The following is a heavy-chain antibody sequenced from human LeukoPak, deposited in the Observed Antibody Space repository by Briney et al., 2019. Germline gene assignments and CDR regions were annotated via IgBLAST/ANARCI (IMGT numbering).Heavy chain of an antibody. D-gene: IGHD4-17*01. CDR2: TNHSGST. CDR3: AVGVWAVTIFDY. V-gene: IGHV4-34*01. Sequence: SETLSLTCAVYGGSFSGYYWSWIRQPPGKGLEWIGETNHSGSTNYNPSLKSRVTISVDTSKNQFSLKLSSVTAADTAVYYCAVGVWAVTIFDYWGQGTLVTVSS. J-gene: IGHJ4*02. CDR1: GGSFSGYY.